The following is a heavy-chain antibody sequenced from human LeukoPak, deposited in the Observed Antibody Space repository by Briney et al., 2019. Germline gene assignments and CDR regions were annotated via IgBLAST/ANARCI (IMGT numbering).Heavy chain of an antibody. CDR1: GFTFSGYA. CDR3: AKDIFTMVRGVVDY. V-gene: IGHV3-9*01. CDR2: ISWNSGSI. J-gene: IGHJ4*02. D-gene: IGHD3-10*01. Sequence: GGSLRVSCAASGFTFSGYAMHWVRQAPGKGLEWVSGISWNSGSIGYADSVKGRFTISRDNAKNSLYLQMNSLRAEDTALYYCAKDIFTMVRGVVDYWGQGTLVTVSS.